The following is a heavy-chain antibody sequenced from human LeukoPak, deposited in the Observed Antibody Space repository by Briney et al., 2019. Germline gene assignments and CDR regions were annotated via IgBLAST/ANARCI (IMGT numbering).Heavy chain of an antibody. J-gene: IGHJ4*02. CDR1: GGSFSGYY. CDR2: INHSGST. D-gene: IGHD6-19*01. V-gene: IGHV4-34*01. Sequence: PCETLSLTCAVYGGSFSGYYWSWIRQPPGKGLEWIGEINHSGSTNYNPSLKSRVTISVDTSKNQFSLKLSSVTAADTAVYYCATTRQQWLVPDYWGQGTLVTVSS. CDR3: ATTRQQWLVPDY.